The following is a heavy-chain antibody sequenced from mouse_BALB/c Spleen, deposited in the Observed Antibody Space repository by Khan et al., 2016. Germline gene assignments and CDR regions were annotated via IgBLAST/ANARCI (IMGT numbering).Heavy chain of an antibody. CDR1: GFSLTNSG. J-gene: IGHJ3*01. CDR3: ASDDQEFDAWFSS. V-gene: IGHV2-9*02. CDR2: IWAGGST. Sequence: QVQLKQSGPGLVAPSQSLSITCTVSGFSLTNSGVHWVRQPPRKGLDWLGVIWAGGSTDYNSALMSRLSITRDTNHNQLYLKRNILQTDDTAMYYCASDDQEFDAWFSSWGQGTLVTVSA.